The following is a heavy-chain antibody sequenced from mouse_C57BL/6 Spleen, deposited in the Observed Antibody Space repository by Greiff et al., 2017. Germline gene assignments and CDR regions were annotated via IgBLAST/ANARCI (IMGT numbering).Heavy chain of an antibody. CDR3: ARTSTGTYCCAMGH. V-gene: IGHV1-42*01. CDR1: GYSFTGYY. J-gene: IGHJ4*01. Sequence: VQLQQSGPELVKPGASVKISCKASGYSFTGYYMNWVKQSPEKSLEWIGEINPSTGGTTYNQKFKAKATLTVDKSSSTAYMQLKSLTSEDSAVYYCARTSTGTYCCAMGHWGQGTSVTGSS. CDR2: INPSTGGT. D-gene: IGHD2-1*01.